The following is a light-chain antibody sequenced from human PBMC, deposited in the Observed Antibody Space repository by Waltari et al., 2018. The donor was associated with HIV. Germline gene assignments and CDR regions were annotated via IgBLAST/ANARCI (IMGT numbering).Light chain of an antibody. V-gene: IGLV3-16*01. CDR3: LSADNSGTYWM. CDR1: ALPKKY. Sequence: SYELTQPPSVSVSLGQMARITCSGEALPKKYTYWYQQKQGQAPVLVIYKDSERPAGIPERFSCSSSGTIVTLTISGVQAEDEADYYGLSADNSGTYWMFGGGTKLTVL. CDR2: KDS. J-gene: IGLJ3*02.